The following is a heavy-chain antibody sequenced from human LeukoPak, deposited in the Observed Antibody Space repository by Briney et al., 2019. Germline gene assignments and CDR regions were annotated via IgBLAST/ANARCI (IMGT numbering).Heavy chain of an antibody. CDR2: ISGGGGST. J-gene: IGHJ6*02. CDR3: AKGYCSSTSCYFHYYGMDV. V-gene: IGHV3-23*01. CDR1: GFTFSSYA. Sequence: PGGSLRLSCAASGFTFSSYAMSRVRQAPGKGLEWASAISGGGGSTYYADSVKGRFTISRDNSKNTLYLQMNSLRAEDTAVYYCAKGYCSSTSCYFHYYGMDVWGQGTTVTVSS. D-gene: IGHD2-2*01.